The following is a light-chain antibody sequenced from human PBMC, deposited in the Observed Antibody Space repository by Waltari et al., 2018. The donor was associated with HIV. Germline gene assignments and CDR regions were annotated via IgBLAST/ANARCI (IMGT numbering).Light chain of an antibody. CDR1: QSVSDN. Sequence: ETLMTQSPATLAVSSGERATLSCRASQSVSDNLAWYQQKPGQAPRLLIYGASTRATDIPARFSGSGSGTEFTLTISSLQSEDFAVYYCRQYNNWPRTFGQGTKVEIK. J-gene: IGKJ1*01. CDR2: GAS. CDR3: RQYNNWPRT. V-gene: IGKV3-15*01.